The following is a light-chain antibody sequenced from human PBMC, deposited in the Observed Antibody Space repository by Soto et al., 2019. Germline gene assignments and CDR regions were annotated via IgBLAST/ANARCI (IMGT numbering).Light chain of an antibody. CDR2: AAS. CDR1: ETIARY. Sequence: DIQLTQSPSSLSASVGDRVTITCRASETIARYLNWYQQKPGKAPNLLIYAASTLKSGFPSRFSGTGSGTDFTLTISRLQPEDFATYYCQQTYNPPRTSGQGTKVDI. J-gene: IGKJ1*01. CDR3: QQTYNPPRT. V-gene: IGKV1-39*01.